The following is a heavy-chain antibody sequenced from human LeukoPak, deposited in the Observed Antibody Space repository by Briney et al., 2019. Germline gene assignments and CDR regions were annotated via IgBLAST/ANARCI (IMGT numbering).Heavy chain of an antibody. V-gene: IGHV4-59*08. CDR2: ITYSGSI. D-gene: IGHD2-15*01. J-gene: IGHJ3*02. CDR3: ARQLPPDIHIDI. Sequence: PSETLCLTCAVYGGSFSGYYWSWIRQPPGKGLEWIAHITYSGSINYNPSLKSRVTISVDTSKNQFSLKVISMTAADTAVYYCARQLPPDIHIDIWGQGTLVTVSS. CDR1: GGSFSGYY.